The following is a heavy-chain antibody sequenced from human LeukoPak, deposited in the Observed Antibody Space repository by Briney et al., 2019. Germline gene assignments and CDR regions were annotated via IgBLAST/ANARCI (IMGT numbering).Heavy chain of an antibody. CDR2: IKQDGSEK. CDR1: GFTFSTYW. Sequence: GGSLRLSCAASGFTFSTYWMSWVRQAPGKGLEWVANIKQDGSEKNYVDSVRGRFTISRDNAKNSLYLQMNSLRAEDTAVYYCAKDSYYDSSGYLKDYWGQGTLVTVSS. CDR3: AKDSYYDSSGYLKDY. D-gene: IGHD3-22*01. J-gene: IGHJ4*02. V-gene: IGHV3-7*01.